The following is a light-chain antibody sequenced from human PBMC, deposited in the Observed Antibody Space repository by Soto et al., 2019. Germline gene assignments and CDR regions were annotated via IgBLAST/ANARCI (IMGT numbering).Light chain of an antibody. J-gene: IGKJ3*01. V-gene: IGKV1-33*01. CDR2: DAT. CDR1: QDISKF. CDR3: QQYENRPYT. Sequence: DIQMTQSPSSLSASIGDRVSFTCQASQDISKFLNWYQHKPGQAPSLLIYDATKSHFGVPSRFSGSGSGTDFTFTISSLQPEDKGTYYCQQYENRPYTFGPGTKVDVK.